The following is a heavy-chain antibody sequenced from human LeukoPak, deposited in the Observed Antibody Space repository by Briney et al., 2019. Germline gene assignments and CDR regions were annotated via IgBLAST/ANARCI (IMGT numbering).Heavy chain of an antibody. CDR2: IYYSGST. CDR3: ARVNPIMVRGVIAFDY. J-gene: IGHJ4*02. D-gene: IGHD3-10*01. V-gene: IGHV4-31*03. CDR1: GGSISSGGYY. Sequence: SETLSLTCTVSGGSISSGGYYWSWIRQHPGKGLEWIGYIYYSGSTYYNPSLKSRVTISVDTSKNQFSLKLSSVTAADTAVYYCARVNPIMVRGVIAFDYWGQGTLVTVSS.